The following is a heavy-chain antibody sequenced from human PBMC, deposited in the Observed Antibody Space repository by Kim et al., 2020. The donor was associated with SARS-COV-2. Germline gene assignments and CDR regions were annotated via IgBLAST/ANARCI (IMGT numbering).Heavy chain of an antibody. V-gene: IGHV1-69*13. CDR1: GGTFSSYA. J-gene: IGHJ6*02. CDR3: ARGWGGYYGSGSYYKREKLIPGYYYYYGMDV. CDR2: IIPIFGTA. D-gene: IGHD3-10*01. Sequence: SVKVSCKASGGTFSSYAISWVRQAPGQGLEWMGGIIPIFGTANYAQKFQGRVTITADESTSTAYMELSSLRSEDTAVYYCARGWGGYYGSGSYYKREKLIPGYYYYYGMDVWGQGTTVTVSS.